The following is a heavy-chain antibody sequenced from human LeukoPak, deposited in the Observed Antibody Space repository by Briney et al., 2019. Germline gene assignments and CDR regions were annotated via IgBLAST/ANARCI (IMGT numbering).Heavy chain of an antibody. D-gene: IGHD3-16*01. Sequence: GGSLRLSCVASGFTVSSHYMSWVRQAPGKGLEWVSAIYTDGSTYYAGSVKGRFTISRDNSENTLYLQMNSLRVEDTAVYYCARDRPAGGVGDFNHWGQGTLVTVSS. CDR1: GFTVSSHY. V-gene: IGHV3-66*01. CDR3: ARDRPAGGVGDFNH. CDR2: IYTDGST. J-gene: IGHJ4*02.